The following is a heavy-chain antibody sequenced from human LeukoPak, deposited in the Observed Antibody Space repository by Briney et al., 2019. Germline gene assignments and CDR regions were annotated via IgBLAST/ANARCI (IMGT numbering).Heavy chain of an antibody. CDR3: ARSYCTKCNAFDI. D-gene: IGHD2-8*01. Sequence: PSETLSLTCTVSGGSISYYYWSWIRQPPGKGLEWIGYIYYSGSTNYNPSLKSRVTISVDTSKNQFSLNLSSVTAADTAVYYCARSYCTKCNAFDIWGQGTMVTVSS. CDR2: IYYSGST. CDR1: GGSISYYY. J-gene: IGHJ3*02. V-gene: IGHV4-59*12.